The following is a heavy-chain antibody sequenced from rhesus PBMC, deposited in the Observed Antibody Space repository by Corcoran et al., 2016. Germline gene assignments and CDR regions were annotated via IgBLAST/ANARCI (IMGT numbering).Heavy chain of an antibody. CDR1: GGSISSNY. J-gene: IGHJ1*01. Sequence: QVQLQESGPGLVKPSETLSLTCAVSGGSISSNYWSWIRQPPGTGLEWIGYIYGSSGSTSYNPSLKSRVTISTDTSKNQFSLKLSSVTAADTAVYYCARDSGSYYGAAFEYFEFWGQGALVTVSS. CDR2: IYGSSGST. D-gene: IGHD3-16*01. V-gene: IGHV4-160*01. CDR3: ARDSGSYYGAAFEYFEF.